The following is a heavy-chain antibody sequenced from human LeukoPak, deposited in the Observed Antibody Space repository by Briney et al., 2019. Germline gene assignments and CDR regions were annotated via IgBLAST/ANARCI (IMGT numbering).Heavy chain of an antibody. Sequence: GGSLRLSCVASGFTFNNYAMSWVRQAPGRGLEWASSTAGSGISKDYADSVKGRFTISKDKSKNTLYLQMDNLRAEDTGVYFCARLPTFYYDSSGYHYDYWDQGTLVTVSS. CDR1: GFTFNNYA. V-gene: IGHV3-23*01. CDR3: ARLPTFYYDSSGYHYDY. D-gene: IGHD3-22*01. J-gene: IGHJ4*02. CDR2: TAGSGISK.